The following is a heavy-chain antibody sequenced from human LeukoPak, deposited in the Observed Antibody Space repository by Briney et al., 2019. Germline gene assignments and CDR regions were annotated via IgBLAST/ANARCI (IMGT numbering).Heavy chain of an antibody. D-gene: IGHD4-11*01. J-gene: IGHJ6*03. CDR2: IYYSGST. CDR3: ARTRTTLYYYYYMDV. CDR1: GGSISSYY. Sequence: ATLSITCTVTGGSISSYYWSWVRQPPGKGLEGIGYIYYSGSTNYNRSLKRRVTIQVDTSKNQFSLKLSSVTAADTAVYYCARTRTTLYYYYYMDVWGKGTTVTVSS. V-gene: IGHV4-59*01.